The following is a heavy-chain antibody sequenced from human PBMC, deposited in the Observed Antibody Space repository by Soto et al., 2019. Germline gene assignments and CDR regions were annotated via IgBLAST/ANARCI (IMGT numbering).Heavy chain of an antibody. J-gene: IGHJ4*02. V-gene: IGHV3-30*18. CDR3: AKDKGVFNWATSYFDY. Sequence: GGSLRLSCAASGFTLSNYAMHWVRQAPGQGLEWVALTSYDGNNEYYTDSVKGRFTISRDNSKNTLFLQMNSPRPEDTAVYYCAKDKGVFNWATSYFDYWGQGALVTVSS. CDR1: GFTLSNYA. CDR2: TSYDGNNE. D-gene: IGHD1-1*01.